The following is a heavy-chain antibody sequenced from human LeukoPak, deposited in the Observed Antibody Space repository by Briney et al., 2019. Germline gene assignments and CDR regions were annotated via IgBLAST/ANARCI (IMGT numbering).Heavy chain of an antibody. V-gene: IGHV4-39*01. Sequence: PSETLSLTCTVSGGSISSSSYYWGWIRQPPGKGLEWIGSIYYSGSTYYNPSLKSRVTIFVDTSKNQFSLKLTSVTAADTAVYYCARRVYSSSQGGPNWFDPWGQGTLVTVSS. CDR3: ARRVYSSSQGGPNWFDP. CDR2: IYYSGST. J-gene: IGHJ5*02. D-gene: IGHD6-13*01. CDR1: GGSISSSSYY.